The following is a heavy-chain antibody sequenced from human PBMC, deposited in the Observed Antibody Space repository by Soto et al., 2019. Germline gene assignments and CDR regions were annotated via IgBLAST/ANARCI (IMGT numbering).Heavy chain of an antibody. CDR1: GFAFSNYI. V-gene: IGHV3-30-3*01. Sequence: GGSLRLSCAASGFAFSNYIMHWVRQAPGKGLEWVAIILHDGNNKYYADSVKGRFTISRDNSKNTLYLQMNSLRTEDTAIYYCARDDEGGSYCDLGYWGQGTLVTVSS. J-gene: IGHJ4*02. CDR2: ILHDGNNK. D-gene: IGHD3-10*01. CDR3: ARDDEGGSYCDLGY.